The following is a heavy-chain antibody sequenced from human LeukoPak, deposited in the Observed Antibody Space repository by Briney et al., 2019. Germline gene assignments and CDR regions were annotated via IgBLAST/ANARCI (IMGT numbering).Heavy chain of an antibody. Sequence: PSETLSLTCTVSGGSISSYYWSWIRQPPGKGLEWIGYIYYSGSTNYNPSLKSRVTISVDTSKNQFSLKLSSVTAADTAVYYCARFSSSWYKGASFDIWGQGTMVTVSS. CDR2: IYYSGST. CDR3: ARFSSSWYKGASFDI. V-gene: IGHV4-59*01. D-gene: IGHD6-13*01. CDR1: GGSISSYY. J-gene: IGHJ3*02.